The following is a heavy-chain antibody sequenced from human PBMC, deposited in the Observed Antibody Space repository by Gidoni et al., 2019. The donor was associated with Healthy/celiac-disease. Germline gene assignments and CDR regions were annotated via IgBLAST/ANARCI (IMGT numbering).Heavy chain of an antibody. D-gene: IGHD3-22*01. J-gene: IGHJ2*01. Sequence: EVQLVESGGGLVQPGGSLRLSCAASGFTFSSYDMHWVRQATGKGLEWVSAIGTAGDTYYPGSVKGRFTISRENAKNSLYLQMNSLRAGDTAVYYCARASWNYYDSSGYVSRYWYFDLWGRGTLVTVSS. CDR1: GFTFSSYD. V-gene: IGHV3-13*01. CDR3: ARASWNYYDSSGYVSRYWYFDL. CDR2: IGTAGDT.